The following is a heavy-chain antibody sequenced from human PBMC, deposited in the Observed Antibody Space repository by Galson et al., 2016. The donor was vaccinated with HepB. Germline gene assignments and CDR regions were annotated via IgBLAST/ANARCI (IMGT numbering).Heavy chain of an antibody. D-gene: IGHD2-21*02. Sequence: SLRLSCAASGFTFSDYAMHWVRQAPGKGLEWLALISHGGSNKWYADSVKGRFTVSRDNSKNTLYLQMNSLTTDDTALYYCARNPLTIVVVPSIVDGGFDPRGQGTLVTVSS. CDR3: ARNPLTIVVVPSIVDGGFDP. J-gene: IGHJ5*01. CDR1: GFTFSDYA. CDR2: ISHGGSNK. V-gene: IGHV3-30*03.